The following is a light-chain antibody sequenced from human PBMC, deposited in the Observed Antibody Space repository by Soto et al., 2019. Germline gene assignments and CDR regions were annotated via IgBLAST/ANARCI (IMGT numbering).Light chain of an antibody. J-gene: IGLJ2*01. CDR3: CAYTGDRNVL. CDR2: ELS. V-gene: IGLV2-14*03. Sequence: ALTQPASVSGSPGQSITISCTGTTNDIGGYNYVSWYQQHPGRAPTLIIYELSRRPSGTSNRFSGSRSGNTASLTISGLQVEDEAHYYCCAYTGDRNVLFGGGTKLTVL. CDR1: TNDIGGYNY.